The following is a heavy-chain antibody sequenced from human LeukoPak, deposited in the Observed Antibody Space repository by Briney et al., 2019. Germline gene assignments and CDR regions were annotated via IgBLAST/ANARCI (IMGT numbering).Heavy chain of an antibody. CDR3: ARALLGYCSSTSCYFMDV. Sequence: PGGSLRLSCAASGFTFSSYTMNWVRQAPGKGLEWVSSISSSNTYIYYADSVKGRFTISRDNAKNSLFLQMNSLRAEDTAVYYCARALLGYCSSTSCYFMDVWGKGTTVTVSS. J-gene: IGHJ6*04. CDR2: ISSSNTYI. D-gene: IGHD2-2*01. V-gene: IGHV3-21*01. CDR1: GFTFSSYT.